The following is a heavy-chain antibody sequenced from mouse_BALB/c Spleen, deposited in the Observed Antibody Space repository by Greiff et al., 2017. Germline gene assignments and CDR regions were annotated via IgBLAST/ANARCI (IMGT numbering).Heavy chain of an antibody. CDR3: ARTWYGNSYAIDY. CDR1: GYTFSSYW. Sequence: VKLKESGAELVRPGSSVKISCKASGYTFSSYWMNWVKQRPGQGLEWIGEIYPGDGDTNYNGKFKGKATMTADKSSSTAYMQLSSLTSEDSAVYFCARTWYGNSYAIDYWGEGTTVTVSA. CDR2: IYPGDGDT. D-gene: IGHD2-10*02. V-gene: IGHV1-80*01. J-gene: IGHJ4*01.